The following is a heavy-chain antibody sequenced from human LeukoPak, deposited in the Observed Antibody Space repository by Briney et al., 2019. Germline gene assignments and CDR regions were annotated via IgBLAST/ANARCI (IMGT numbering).Heavy chain of an antibody. CDR3: AELGITMIGGV. Sequence: GGSLRLSCAASGFTFSSYWIHWVRHAPGKGLVWVSRINSDGTGTTYADSVKGRFTISRDNAKNSLYLQMNSLRAEDTAVYYCAELGITMIGGVWGKGTTVTISS. J-gene: IGHJ6*04. D-gene: IGHD3-10*02. V-gene: IGHV3-74*01. CDR1: GFTFSSYW. CDR2: INSDGTGT.